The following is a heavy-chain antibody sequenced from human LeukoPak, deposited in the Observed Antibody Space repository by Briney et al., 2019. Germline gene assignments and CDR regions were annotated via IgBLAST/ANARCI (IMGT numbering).Heavy chain of an antibody. Sequence: SETLSLTCTVSGGSISSYYWSWIRQPAGKGLEWIGRIYTSGSTNYNPSLKSRVTMSVDTSKNQFSLKLSSVTAADTAVYYCASAVVVPAAPREYYYYYMDVWGKGTTVTVSS. CDR2: IYTSGST. V-gene: IGHV4-4*07. J-gene: IGHJ6*03. CDR3: ASAVVVPAAPREYYYYYMDV. D-gene: IGHD2-2*01. CDR1: GGSISSYY.